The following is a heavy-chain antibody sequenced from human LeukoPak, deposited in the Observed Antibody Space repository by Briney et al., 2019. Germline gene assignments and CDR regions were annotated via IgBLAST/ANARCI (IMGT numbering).Heavy chain of an antibody. CDR2: ISGSGGST. CDR1: GFTFSSYA. V-gene: IGHV3-23*01. Sequence: GGSLRLSCAASGFTFSSYAMSWVRQAPGKGLQWVSGISGSGGSTYYADSVKGRFTISRDNSKNTLYLQMNSLRAEDTAVYYCAKDPRRVPAATDPDYWGQGTLVTVSS. CDR3: AKDPRRVPAATDPDY. J-gene: IGHJ4*02. D-gene: IGHD2-2*01.